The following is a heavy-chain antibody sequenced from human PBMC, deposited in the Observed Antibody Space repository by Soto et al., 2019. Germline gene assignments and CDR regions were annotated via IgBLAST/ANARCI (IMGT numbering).Heavy chain of an antibody. CDR3: ARIAVAGTYFDS. D-gene: IGHD6-19*01. V-gene: IGHV4-4*02. CDR2: IYHSGST. CDR1: GGSISSSNW. J-gene: IGHJ4*02. Sequence: QVQLQESGPGLVKPSGTLSLTCAVSGGSISSSNWWSWVRQPPGKGRGWIGEIYHSGSTNYNPSLQSRVTISVDKSKNQFSLKLSSVTAADTAVYYCARIAVAGTYFDSWGQGTLVTVSS.